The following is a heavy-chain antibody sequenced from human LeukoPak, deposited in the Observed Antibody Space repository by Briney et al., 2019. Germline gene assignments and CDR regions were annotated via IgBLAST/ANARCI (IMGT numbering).Heavy chain of an antibody. D-gene: IGHD2-21*01. CDR1: GGSISSGDYY. J-gene: IGHJ4*02. CDR3: ARHFGGGGSPRRFSDY. V-gene: IGHV4-30-4*01. Sequence: KSSETLSLTCTVSGGSISSGDYYWSWIRQPPGKGLEWIGYIYYSGSTNYNPSLKSRVTISVDTSKNQFSLNLSSVTAADSAVYFCARHFGGGGSPRRFSDYWGQGILVTVSS. CDR2: IYYSGST.